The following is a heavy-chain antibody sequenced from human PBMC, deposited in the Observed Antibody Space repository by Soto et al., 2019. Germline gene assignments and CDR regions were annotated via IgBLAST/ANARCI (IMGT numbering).Heavy chain of an antibody. Sequence: ASVKVSCKASGYTFTSYGISWVRQAPGQGLEWMGWISAYNGNTNYAQKLQGRVTMTTDTSTSTAYKELRSLRSDDTAVYYCARDEKSNWFDPWGQGTLVTVSS. CDR3: ARDEKSNWFDP. CDR1: GYTFTSYG. J-gene: IGHJ5*02. CDR2: ISAYNGNT. V-gene: IGHV1-18*04.